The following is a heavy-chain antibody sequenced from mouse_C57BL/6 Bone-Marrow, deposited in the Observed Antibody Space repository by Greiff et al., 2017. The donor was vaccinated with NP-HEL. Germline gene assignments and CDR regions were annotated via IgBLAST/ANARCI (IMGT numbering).Heavy chain of an antibody. Sequence: QVQLQQPGAELVKPGASVKLSCKASGYTFTSYWMQWVKQRPGQGLAWIGEIDPSDSYPTYNQKFTGKATLTVDKSSSTASMQLSSMTSEDSAVYYCARYYGSRHYFDYWGQGTTLTVSS. V-gene: IGHV1-50*01. J-gene: IGHJ2*01. CDR2: IDPSDSYP. CDR1: GYTFTSYW. CDR3: ARYYGSRHYFDY. D-gene: IGHD1-1*01.